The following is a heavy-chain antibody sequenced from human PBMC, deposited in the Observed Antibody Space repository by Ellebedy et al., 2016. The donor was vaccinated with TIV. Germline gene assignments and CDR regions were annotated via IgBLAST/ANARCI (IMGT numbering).Heavy chain of an antibody. J-gene: IGHJ4*02. CDR1: GGSFSGYY. CDR2: INHSGST. Sequence: SETLSLTXAVYGGSFSGYYWSWIRQPPGKGLEWIGEINHSGSTHYNPSLKSRVTISVDTSKNQFSLKLNSVTAADTAVYYCAGGLYCSGGRCYIPPSYWGQGALVTVSS. CDR3: AGGLYCSGGRCYIPPSY. D-gene: IGHD2-15*01. V-gene: IGHV4-34*01.